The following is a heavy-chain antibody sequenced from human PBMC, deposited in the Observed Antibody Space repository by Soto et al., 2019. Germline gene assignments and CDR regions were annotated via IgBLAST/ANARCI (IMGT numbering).Heavy chain of an antibody. J-gene: IGHJ2*01. CDR1: GGTFSSFG. CDR2: IIPIFGTA. CDR3: ARTIGAHYWYFDL. Sequence: QVPLVQSGAEVRKPGSSVKVSCKASGGTFSSFGISWVRQAPGQGLEWMGGIIPIFGTANYAQKFQGRVTTTADESTSTAYMELSSLRSEDTAVYYCARTIGAHYWYFDLWGRGTLVTVSS. V-gene: IGHV1-69*01. D-gene: IGHD6-6*01.